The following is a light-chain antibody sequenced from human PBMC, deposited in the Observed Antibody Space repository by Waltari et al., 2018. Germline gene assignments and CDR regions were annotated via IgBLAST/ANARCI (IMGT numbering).Light chain of an antibody. CDR2: DDN. Sequence: NFMLTQPHPVSESPGKTINISCTRSRGSLAANFVQWYQQRPGSAPTILIYDDNQRASWVPDRFSGSVDRSANAAALTVSELKPGGEADYYCQSYEKLNTVYGGVTKLTVL. CDR3: QSYEKLNTV. J-gene: IGLJ3*02. CDR1: RGSLAANF. V-gene: IGLV6-57*04.